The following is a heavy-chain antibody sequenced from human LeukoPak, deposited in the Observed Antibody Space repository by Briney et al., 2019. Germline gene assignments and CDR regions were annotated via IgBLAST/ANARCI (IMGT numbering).Heavy chain of an antibody. CDR3: ASNDHIAAAGTKAEYFQH. Sequence: ASVKVSCKAPGYTFTSYYMHWVRQAPGQGLEWMGIINPSGGSTSYAQKFQGRVTMTRDTSTSTVYMELSSLRSEDTAVYYCASNDHIAAAGTKAEYFQHWGQGTLVTVSS. J-gene: IGHJ1*01. V-gene: IGHV1-46*01. CDR2: INPSGGST. CDR1: GYTFTSYY. D-gene: IGHD6-13*01.